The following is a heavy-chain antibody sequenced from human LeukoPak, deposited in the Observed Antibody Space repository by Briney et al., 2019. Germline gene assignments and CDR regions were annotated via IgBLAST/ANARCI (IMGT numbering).Heavy chain of an antibody. Sequence: SDTLSPTCAVYGGSVSGYHWTWIRQPPGKGLEYIGEINDSGSSIYNPSLENRVTISVDTSKKQISVNLTSVTAADTGVYYCARGPHQQWPPMQYWGQGSLVTVSS. J-gene: IGHJ4*02. V-gene: IGHV4-34*01. CDR2: INDSGSS. CDR3: ARGPHQQWPPMQY. CDR1: GGSVSGYH. D-gene: IGHD6-19*01.